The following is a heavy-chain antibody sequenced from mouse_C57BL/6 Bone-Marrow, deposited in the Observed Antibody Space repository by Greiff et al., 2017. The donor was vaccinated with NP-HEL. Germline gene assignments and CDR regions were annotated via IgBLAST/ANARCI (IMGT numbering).Heavy chain of an antibody. CDR3: TEDYGSRYGFAY. CDR1: GFNITDDY. Sequence: VQLQQSGAELVRPGASVKLSCTASGFNITDDYMHWVKQRPEQGLEWIGWIDPENGDTEYASKFQGKATITADTSSNTAYLQLSSLTSEDTAVYYCTEDYGSRYGFAYWGQGTLVTVSA. CDR2: IDPENGDT. J-gene: IGHJ3*01. D-gene: IGHD1-1*01. V-gene: IGHV14-4*01.